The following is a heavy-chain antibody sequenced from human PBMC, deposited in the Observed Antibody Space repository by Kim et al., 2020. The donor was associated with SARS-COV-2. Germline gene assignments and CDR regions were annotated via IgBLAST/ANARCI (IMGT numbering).Heavy chain of an antibody. D-gene: IGHD3-10*01. CDR2: INHSGST. CDR3: AREKKRITMVRGVIRSGM. CDR1: GGSFSGYY. Sequence: SETLSLTCAVYGGSFSGYYWSWIRQPPGKGLEWIGEINHSGSTNYNPSLKSRVTISVDTSKNQFSLKLSSVTAADTAVYYCAREKKRITMVRGVIRSGM. V-gene: IGHV4-34*01. J-gene: IGHJ6*01.